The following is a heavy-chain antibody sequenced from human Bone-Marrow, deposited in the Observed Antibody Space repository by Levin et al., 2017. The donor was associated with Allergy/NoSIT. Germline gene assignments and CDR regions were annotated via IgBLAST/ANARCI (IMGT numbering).Heavy chain of an antibody. D-gene: IGHD1-26*01. CDR1: GIIVTTKY. CDR3: AVSELVGVTAGFDI. Sequence: GGSLRLSCVASGIIVTTKYMSWVRQAPGKGLEWVSVIYSGGSTIYADSVKGRFTISRDKSTNTVFLQMNTLRAEDTAVYYCAVSELVGVTAGFDIWGQGTMVIVSS. V-gene: IGHV3-53*01. CDR2: IYSGGST. J-gene: IGHJ3*02.